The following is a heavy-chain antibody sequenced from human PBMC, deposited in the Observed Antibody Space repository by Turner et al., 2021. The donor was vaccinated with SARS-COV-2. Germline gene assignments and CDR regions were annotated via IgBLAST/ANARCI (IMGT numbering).Heavy chain of an antibody. V-gene: IGHV4-59*08. CDR3: ARTLYRNYLDV. J-gene: IGHJ6*02. CDR2: IYYSGIT. D-gene: IGHD3-10*01. Sequence: QVRLQESGPGLVQPSETLSLACTVSGGSISSYYGSWLRQPPGKGVGWLGYIYYSGITNYYPPLKRRVTISVDTSKDQFSLNLRSVTAADTAVYYCARTLYRNYLDVWGQGTTVTVSS. CDR1: GGSISSYY.